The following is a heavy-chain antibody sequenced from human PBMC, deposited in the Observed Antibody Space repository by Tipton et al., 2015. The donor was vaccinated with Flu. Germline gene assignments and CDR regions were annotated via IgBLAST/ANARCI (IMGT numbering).Heavy chain of an antibody. CDR1: GFTFDDYG. D-gene: IGHD2-15*01. CDR2: IYSGEDT. CDR3: ARGTGGYCTGSSCLPRFDY. V-gene: IGHV3-53*01. Sequence: TLSLTCAASGFTFDDYGMSWVRQVPGKGLEWISVIYSGEDTQYADSVKGRFTISRDNSKNTVYLVMNRLRVEDTAVYYCARGTGGYCTGSSCLPRFDYWGQGALVTVSS. J-gene: IGHJ4*02.